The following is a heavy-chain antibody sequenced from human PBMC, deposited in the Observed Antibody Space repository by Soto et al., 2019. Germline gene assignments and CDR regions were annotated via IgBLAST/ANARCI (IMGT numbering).Heavy chain of an antibody. J-gene: IGHJ4*02. D-gene: IGHD3-10*01. CDR3: ARGIWFGEPRTDDRFDY. CDR2: IYYSGST. V-gene: IGHV4-39*07. Sequence: SETLSLTCTVSGGSISSSSYYWGWIRQPPGKGLEWIGSIYYSGSTNYNPSLKSRVTISVDTSKNQFSLKLSSVTAADTAVYYCARGIWFGEPRTDDRFDYWGQGTLVTVSS. CDR1: GGSISSSSYY.